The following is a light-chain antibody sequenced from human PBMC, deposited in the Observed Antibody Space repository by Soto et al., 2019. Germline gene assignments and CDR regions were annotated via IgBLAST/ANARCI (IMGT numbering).Light chain of an antibody. CDR2: NSS. CDR3: QQYNNWPPVT. CDR1: QSVRSNY. V-gene: IGKV3D-20*02. J-gene: IGKJ4*01. Sequence: EIVLTQSPGTLSLSPGERATLSCRASQSVRSNYLAWYQQKPGQAPRLLIYNSSTRATGIPDRFSGSGSGTDFTLTISRLEPEDFALYYCQQYNNWPPVTFGGGTKVEIK.